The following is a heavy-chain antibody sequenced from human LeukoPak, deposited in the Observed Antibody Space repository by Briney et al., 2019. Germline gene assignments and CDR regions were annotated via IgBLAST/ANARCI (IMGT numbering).Heavy chain of an antibody. D-gene: IGHD5-12*01. V-gene: IGHV3-74*01. J-gene: IGHJ4*02. CDR1: GFTFSTYW. CDR2: IYIDGSST. Sequence: GGSLRLSCAASGFTFSTYWMHWVRQAPGKGLVWVSRIYIDGSSTNYADSVKGRFTISRDNAKNTLYLQMNSLRAEDTAVYYCAREFGHDRWYFDYWGQGALVTVSS. CDR3: AREFGHDRWYFDY.